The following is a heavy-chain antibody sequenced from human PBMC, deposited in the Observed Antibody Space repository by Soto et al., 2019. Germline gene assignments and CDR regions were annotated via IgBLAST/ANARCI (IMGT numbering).Heavy chain of an antibody. V-gene: IGHV3-33*01. CDR2: IWYDGSNK. Sequence: GGSLRLSCAASGFTFSSYGMHWVRQAPGKGLEWVAVIWYDGSNKYYADSVKGRFTISRDNSKNTLYLQMNSLRAEDTAVYYCARCLVRGVHYYYGMDVWGQGTTVTVSS. CDR1: GFTFSSYG. CDR3: ARCLVRGVHYYYGMDV. J-gene: IGHJ6*02. D-gene: IGHD3-10*01.